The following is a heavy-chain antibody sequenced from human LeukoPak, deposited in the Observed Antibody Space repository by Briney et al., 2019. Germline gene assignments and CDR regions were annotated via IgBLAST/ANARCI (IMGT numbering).Heavy chain of an antibody. D-gene: IGHD7-27*01. J-gene: IGHJ3*01. Sequence: ASVKVSCKTSGYTFTGYYMHWVRQAPGQGLEYMGWINPNSGGTNYPQKCQGRVTMTRDTSISTAYMELSSLRSDDTAVYYCARLWGRFDAFDVWGQGTMVTVSS. CDR1: GYTFTGYY. CDR3: ARLWGRFDAFDV. CDR2: INPNSGGT. V-gene: IGHV1-2*02.